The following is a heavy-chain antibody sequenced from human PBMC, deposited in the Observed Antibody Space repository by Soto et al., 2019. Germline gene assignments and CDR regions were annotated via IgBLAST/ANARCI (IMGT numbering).Heavy chain of an antibody. D-gene: IGHD2-21*02. CDR3: ARDSLRLCGGDCYGDY. J-gene: IGHJ4*02. CDR2: IIPIFGTA. V-gene: IGHV1-69*13. CDR1: GGTFSSYA. Sequence: SVKVSCKASGGTFSSYAISWVRQAPGQGLEWMGGIIPIFGTANYAQKFQGRVTITADESTSTAYMELSSLRSEDTAVYYCARDSLRLCGGDCYGDYWGQGTLVTVSS.